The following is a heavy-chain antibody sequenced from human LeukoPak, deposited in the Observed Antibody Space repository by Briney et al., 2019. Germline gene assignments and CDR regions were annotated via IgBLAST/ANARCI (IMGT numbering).Heavy chain of an antibody. CDR3: ARDSYYYGSGSYPLDY. D-gene: IGHD3-10*01. Sequence: PSETLSLTCTVSGGSISSYYWSWIRRPAGKGLEWIGRIYTSGSTNYNPSLKSRVTMSVDTSKNQFSLNLSSVTAADTAVYYCARDSYYYGSGSYPLDYWGQGTLVTVSS. V-gene: IGHV4-4*07. CDR1: GGSISSYY. J-gene: IGHJ4*02. CDR2: IYTSGST.